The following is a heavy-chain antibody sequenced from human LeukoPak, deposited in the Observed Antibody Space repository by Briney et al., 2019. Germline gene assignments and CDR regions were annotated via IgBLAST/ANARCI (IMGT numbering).Heavy chain of an antibody. CDR2: IWYDGSNK. Sequence: GGSLRLSCAASGFTFSSYAMSWVRQAPGKGLEWVAVIWYDGSNKYYADSVKGRFTISRDNSKNTLYLQMNSLRAEDTAVYYCARALLRGYYYGMDVWGQGTTVTVSS. CDR3: ARALLRGYYYGMDV. V-gene: IGHV3-33*08. CDR1: GFTFSSYA. D-gene: IGHD3-22*01. J-gene: IGHJ6*02.